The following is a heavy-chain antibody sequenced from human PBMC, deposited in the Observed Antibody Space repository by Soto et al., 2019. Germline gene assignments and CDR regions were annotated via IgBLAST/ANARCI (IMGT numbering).Heavy chain of an antibody. CDR1: GGSISSSNW. V-gene: IGHV4-4*02. CDR2: IYHSGST. Sequence: QVQLQESGPGLVMPSGTLSLTCAVSGGSISSSNWWSWVRQPPGKGLEWIGEIYHSGSTNYNPSLKSRVTISVDKSKNQFSLKLSSVTAADTAVYYCGGTRKEVGYGMDVWGQGTTVTVSS. J-gene: IGHJ6*02. CDR3: GGTRKEVGYGMDV. D-gene: IGHD1-1*01.